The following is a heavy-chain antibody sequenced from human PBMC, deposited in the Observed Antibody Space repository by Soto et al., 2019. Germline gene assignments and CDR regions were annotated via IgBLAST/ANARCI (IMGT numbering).Heavy chain of an antibody. J-gene: IGHJ4*02. CDR3: VRDSGDTGYDLQY. V-gene: IGHV3-48*02. Sequence: EVQLVESGGGLVQPGGSLRLSCAASGFTFSSYAMNWVRQAPGKGLEWVSYINSGSFTIYYADSSKGRFTISRDNAKNSMYRQMNSLRDEDKAVDFYVRDSGDTGYDLQYWGQGALVAVPS. D-gene: IGHD5-12*01. CDR1: GFTFSSYA. CDR2: INSGSFTI.